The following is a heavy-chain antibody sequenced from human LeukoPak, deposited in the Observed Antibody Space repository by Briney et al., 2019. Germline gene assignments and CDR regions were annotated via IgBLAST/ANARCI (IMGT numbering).Heavy chain of an antibody. CDR1: GFSLNTHGMR. V-gene: IGHV2-70*04. J-gene: IGHJ3*02. Sequence: SGPALVKPTQSLTLTCTFPGFSLNTHGMRVSWIRQPPGKALEWLARIDWDDDKFYTTSLKTRLTISKDTSKNQVVLTMTNMDPVDTATYYCARIMQEAFDIWGQGTMVTVSS. CDR3: ARIMQEAFDI. CDR2: IDWDDDK.